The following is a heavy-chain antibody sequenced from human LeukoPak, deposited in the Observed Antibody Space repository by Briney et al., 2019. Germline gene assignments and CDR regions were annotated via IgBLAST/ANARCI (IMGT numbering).Heavy chain of an antibody. J-gene: IGHJ1*01. Sequence: GGSLRLSCAASGFTFSHYYMSWVRQAPGKGLEWVSYIRDSGTPIYYADSVKRRFTVSRENAKHSLHLQMNSVRAEDTAVYYCASITRATAVLGGWGEGTLVTVSS. D-gene: IGHD3-3*02. CDR3: ASITRATAVLGG. CDR2: IRDSGTPI. V-gene: IGHV3-11*04. CDR1: GFTFSHYY.